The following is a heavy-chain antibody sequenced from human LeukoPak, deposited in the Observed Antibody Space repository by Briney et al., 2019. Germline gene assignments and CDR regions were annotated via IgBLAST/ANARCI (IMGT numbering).Heavy chain of an antibody. CDR3: AKDTRRIVVVPAAIPVVS. V-gene: IGHV3-23*01. CDR1: GFTFSSYA. J-gene: IGHJ4*02. D-gene: IGHD2-2*01. Sequence: GGSLRLSCAASGFTFSSYAMSWVRQAPGKGLEWVSAISGSGGSTYYADSVKGRFTISRDNSKNTLYLQMNSLRAEDTAVYYCAKDTRRIVVVPAAIPVVSWGQGTLVTVSS. CDR2: ISGSGGST.